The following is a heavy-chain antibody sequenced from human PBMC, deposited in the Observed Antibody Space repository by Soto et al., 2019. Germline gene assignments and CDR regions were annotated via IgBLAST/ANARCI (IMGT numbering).Heavy chain of an antibody. Sequence: VQLVESGGGVVQPGRSLRLSCAASGFSFDDYAMHWVRQAPGKGLEWVSGISWNSGNIGYADSVKGRFAISRDNAKNSLFLQMNSLRTEDTALYYCAKVGGGYYSYFDYWGQGALVTVSS. J-gene: IGHJ4*02. CDR3: AKVGGGYYSYFDY. CDR2: ISWNSGNI. CDR1: GFSFDDYA. V-gene: IGHV3-9*01. D-gene: IGHD3-22*01.